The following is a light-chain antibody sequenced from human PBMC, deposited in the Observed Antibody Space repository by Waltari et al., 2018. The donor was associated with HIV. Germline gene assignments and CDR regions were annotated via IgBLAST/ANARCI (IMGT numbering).Light chain of an antibody. V-gene: IGLV2-11*01. CDR1: NSDVGAYNY. CDR2: DVY. J-gene: IGLJ2*01. CDR3: CSFTQSHTAV. Sequence: QSAMTQPRSVSGSPGQSVTISCTGTNSDVGAYNYVGWYQQYPGKAPKLLIYDVYKRPSGVPDRFSGSKSGNTASLTISGLQAEDEADYHCCSFTQSHTAVFGGGTKLTVL.